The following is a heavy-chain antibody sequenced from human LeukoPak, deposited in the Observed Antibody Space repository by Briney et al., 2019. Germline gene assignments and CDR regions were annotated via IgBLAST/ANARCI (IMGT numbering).Heavy chain of an antibody. V-gene: IGHV1-18*04. CDR3: ARVRLEPNYYYYGMDV. D-gene: IGHD1-1*01. CDR2: ISAYKGNT. J-gene: IGHJ6*04. CDR1: GYTFTSYG. Sequence: GASVKVSCKASGYTFTSYGISWVRQAPGQGLEWMGWISAYKGNTNYAQKLQGRVTMTTDTSTSTAYMELRSLRSDDTAVYYCARVRLEPNYYYYGMDVWGKGTTVTVSS.